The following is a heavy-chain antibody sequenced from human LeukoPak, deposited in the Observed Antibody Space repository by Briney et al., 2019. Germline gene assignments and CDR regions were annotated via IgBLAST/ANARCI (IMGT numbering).Heavy chain of an antibody. D-gene: IGHD2-15*01. CDR2: MNPNSGNT. V-gene: IGHV1-8*01. J-gene: IGHJ5*02. CDR3: SRSAPYCYGGSCYWRWFDP. Sequence: ASVKVSFKGSGYSFTSYDINWVRQATAQGLEWMGWMNPNSGNTGYAQKFQGRVTMTRNTSKSTASLELNSLRPKDTALAYSSRSAPYCYGGSCYWRWFDPWGQGTLVTVSS. CDR1: GYSFTSYD.